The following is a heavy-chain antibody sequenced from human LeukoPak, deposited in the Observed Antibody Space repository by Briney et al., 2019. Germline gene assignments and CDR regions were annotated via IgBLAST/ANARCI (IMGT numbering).Heavy chain of an antibody. D-gene: IGHD4-17*01. J-gene: IGHJ4*02. CDR1: GFTFSSYE. CDR3: AARELMTTVLN. CDR2: ISSSGSTI. V-gene: IGHV3-48*03. Sequence: GGSLRLSCAASGFTFSSYEVNWVRQAPGKGLEWVSYISSSGSTIYYADSVKGRFTISRDNAKNSLYLQMNSLRAEDTAVYYCAARELMTTVLNWGQGTLVTVSS.